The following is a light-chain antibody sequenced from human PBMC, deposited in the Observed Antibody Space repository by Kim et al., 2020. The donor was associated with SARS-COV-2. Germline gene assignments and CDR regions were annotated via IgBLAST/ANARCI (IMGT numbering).Light chain of an antibody. CDR1: SGHSSYT. Sequence: SSVKLTRTLSSGHSSYTIAWHQQQPGKAPRYLMKLEQTGNYNKGSGVPDRFSGSTSGADRFLTISNLQSEDEADYYCETWDRNTRVFGGGTQLTVL. J-gene: IGLJ3*02. V-gene: IGLV4-60*03. CDR2: LEQTGNY. CDR3: ETWDRNTRV.